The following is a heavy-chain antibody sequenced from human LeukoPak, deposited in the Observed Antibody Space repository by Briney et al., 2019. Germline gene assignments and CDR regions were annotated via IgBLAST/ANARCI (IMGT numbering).Heavy chain of an antibody. J-gene: IGHJ4*02. Sequence: GGSLRLSCAASGFTFSSYSMNWVRQAPGKGLEWVSYISSSSSTIYYADSVKGRFTISRDNAKNSLYLQMNSLRAEDTAVYYCARVGWFGELGYWGQGALVTVSS. CDR2: ISSSSSTI. D-gene: IGHD3-10*01. V-gene: IGHV3-48*01. CDR3: ARVGWFGELGY. CDR1: GFTFSSYS.